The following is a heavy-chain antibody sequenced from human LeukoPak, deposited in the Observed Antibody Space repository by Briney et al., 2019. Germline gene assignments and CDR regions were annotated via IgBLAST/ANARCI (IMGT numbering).Heavy chain of an antibody. Sequence: PSETLSLTCAVSGGSIPNYYWSWIRQPAGKGLEWIGRTSASGNTNYNTSLKSRVTMSADTSKNQFSLKLTSVTAADTAVYYCAREATMAVWGQGTLVTVSS. J-gene: IGHJ4*02. CDR1: GGSIPNYY. D-gene: IGHD3-10*01. CDR2: TSASGNT. V-gene: IGHV4-4*07. CDR3: AREATMAV.